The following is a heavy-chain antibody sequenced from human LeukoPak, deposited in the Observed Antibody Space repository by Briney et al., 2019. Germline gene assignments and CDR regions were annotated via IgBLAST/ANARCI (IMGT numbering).Heavy chain of an antibody. V-gene: IGHV4-59*01. CDR3: AREFGYVDNWFDP. CDR2: IYHSGTT. D-gene: IGHD5-12*01. CDR1: GGGFSSYY. Sequence: NPSETLSITCKVSGGGFSSYYCSWIRQPPGEGLEWMGYIYHSGTTNYNPSLKSRVTISVDTSKNQLSLKMSSATAADTAVYYCAREFGYVDNWFDPRGEETLVTVSS. J-gene: IGHJ5*02.